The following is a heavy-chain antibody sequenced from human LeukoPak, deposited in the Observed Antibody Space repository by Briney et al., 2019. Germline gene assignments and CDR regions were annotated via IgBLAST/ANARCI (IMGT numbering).Heavy chain of an antibody. D-gene: IGHD3-10*01. CDR2: IYHSGST. CDR3: ARDKGQYGSGTRGFTWFDP. CDR1: GASVSGSPYY. V-gene: IGHV4-39*07. Sequence: SETLSLTCTVSGASVSGSPYYWGWIRQPPGKGLEWIGSIYHSGSTYYNPSLKSRVTISVDTSKNQFSLKLSSVTAADTAVYYCARDKGQYGSGTRGFTWFDPWGQGTLVTVSS. J-gene: IGHJ5*02.